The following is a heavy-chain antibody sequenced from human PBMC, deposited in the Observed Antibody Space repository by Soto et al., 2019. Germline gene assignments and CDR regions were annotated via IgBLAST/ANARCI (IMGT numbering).Heavy chain of an antibody. CDR3: ARAPPSWFDP. CDR1: GGSISSYY. V-gene: IGHV4-59*01. J-gene: IGHJ5*02. Sequence: QVQLQESGPGLVKPSETLSLTCTVSGGSISSYYWSWIRQPPGKGLEWIGYIYYSGSTNYNPSLKSRLTISVDTSKNQFSLKLSSVTAADTAVYYCARAPPSWFDPWGQGTLVTASS. CDR2: IYYSGST.